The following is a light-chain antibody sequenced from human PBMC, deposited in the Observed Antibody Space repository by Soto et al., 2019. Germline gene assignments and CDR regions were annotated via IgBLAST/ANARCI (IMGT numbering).Light chain of an antibody. J-gene: IGKJ4*01. CDR3: QQRSNWPRLT. CDR1: QSVSSY. CDR2: DAS. V-gene: IGKV3-11*01. Sequence: EIVLTQSPATLSLSPGERATLSCRASQSVSSYLAWYQQKPGQAPRLLIYDASNRATGIPARFSGSGSGTDFTLTISSLEPEDFAVYYCQQRSNWPRLTFGGGTTLEIK.